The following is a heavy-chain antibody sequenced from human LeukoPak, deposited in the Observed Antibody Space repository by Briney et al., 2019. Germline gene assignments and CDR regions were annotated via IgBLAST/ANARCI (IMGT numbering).Heavy chain of an antibody. J-gene: IGHJ5*02. CDR1: GYTFANPE. CDR3: ARVKIRGLPIFDN. Sequence: ASVKVACKASGYTFANPEISWVRQAPGQGLEWMGWISVYNNNKNYAQKFQARVTMTTDTYTNTAYMEVRSLRSDDTAVYYCARVKIRGLPIFDNWGQGTLVTVSS. V-gene: IGHV1-18*01. CDR2: ISVYNNNK. D-gene: IGHD3-10*01.